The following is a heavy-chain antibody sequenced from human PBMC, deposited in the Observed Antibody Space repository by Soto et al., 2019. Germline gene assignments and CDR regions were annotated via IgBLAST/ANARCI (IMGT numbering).Heavy chain of an antibody. J-gene: IGHJ4*02. Sequence: ASVKVSCKASGYTFTGYFIHWLRHAPGQGLEWMGRINPNSGATNYARKFQGRVTITRDTSASTAYMEPSSLRSEDTAVYYCAREDGGYDFIDYWGQGTLVTVSS. V-gene: IGHV1-2*06. CDR2: INPNSGAT. CDR1: GYTFTGYF. D-gene: IGHD5-12*01. CDR3: AREDGGYDFIDY.